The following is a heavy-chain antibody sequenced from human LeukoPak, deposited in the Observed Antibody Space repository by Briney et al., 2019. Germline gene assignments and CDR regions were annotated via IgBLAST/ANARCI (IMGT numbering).Heavy chain of an antibody. Sequence: ASVKVSCKVSGYTFTDYYMHWVQQAPGKGLERMGLVDPEDGETIYAEKFQGRVTITADTSTDTAYMELSSLRSEDTAVYYCATGESYTTSFDYWGQGTLVTVSS. J-gene: IGHJ4*02. CDR1: GYTFTDYY. D-gene: IGHD1-1*01. CDR2: VDPEDGET. CDR3: ATGESYTTSFDY. V-gene: IGHV1-69-2*01.